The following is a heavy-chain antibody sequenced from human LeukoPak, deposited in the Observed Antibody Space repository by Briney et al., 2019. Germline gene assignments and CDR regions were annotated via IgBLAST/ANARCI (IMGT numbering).Heavy chain of an antibody. CDR3: AKDWDTAMVTGVDY. CDR2: ISYDGSNK. V-gene: IGHV3-30*18. D-gene: IGHD5-18*01. CDR1: GFTFNSYG. J-gene: IGHJ4*02. Sequence: PGGSLRLSCAASGFTFNSYGMHWVRQVPGKGLEGVALISYDGSNKHYADSVKGRFTISRDNSKNTLYLQMNSLRAEDTAVYYCAKDWDTAMVTGVDYWGQGTLVTVSS.